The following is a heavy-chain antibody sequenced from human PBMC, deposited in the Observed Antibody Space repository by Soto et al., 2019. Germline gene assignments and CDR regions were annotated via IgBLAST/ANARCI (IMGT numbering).Heavy chain of an antibody. J-gene: IGHJ5*02. D-gene: IGHD3-3*01. CDR2: IYYSGST. V-gene: IGHV4-30-4*01. CDR1: GGSISSGDYY. Sequence: SETLSLTCTVSGGSISSGDYYWSWIRQPPGKGLEWIGYIYYSGSTYYNPSLKSRVTISVDTSKNQFSLKLSSVTAADTAVYYCASRWYDFWSGSGWFDPWGQGTLVTVSS. CDR3: ASRWYDFWSGSGWFDP.